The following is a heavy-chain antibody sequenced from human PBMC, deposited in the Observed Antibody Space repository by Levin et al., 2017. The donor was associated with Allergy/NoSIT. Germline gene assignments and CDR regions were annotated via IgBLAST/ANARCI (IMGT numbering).Heavy chain of an antibody. Sequence: SVKVSCKASGGTFSSYAISWVRQAPGQGLEWMGGIIPIFGTANYAQKFQGRVTITADESTSTAYMELSSLRSEDTAVYYCALLDPYDSSGYHTTGYAFDIWGQGTMVTVSS. CDR1: GGTFSSYA. V-gene: IGHV1-69*13. CDR3: ALLDPYDSSGYHTTGYAFDI. J-gene: IGHJ3*02. D-gene: IGHD3-22*01. CDR2: IIPIFGTA.